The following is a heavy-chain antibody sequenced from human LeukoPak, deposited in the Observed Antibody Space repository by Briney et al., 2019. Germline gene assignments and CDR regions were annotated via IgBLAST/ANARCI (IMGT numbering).Heavy chain of an antibody. V-gene: IGHV1-2*06. Sequence: ASVKVSCKASGYTFTGYYMHWVRQAPGQGLEWMGRINPNSGGTNYAHKFQGRVTMTRDTSISTAYMELSRLRSDDTAVYYCAVDSSGYYYFDYWGQGTLVTVSS. CDR3: AVDSSGYYYFDY. CDR1: GYTFTGYY. J-gene: IGHJ4*02. D-gene: IGHD3-22*01. CDR2: INPNSGGT.